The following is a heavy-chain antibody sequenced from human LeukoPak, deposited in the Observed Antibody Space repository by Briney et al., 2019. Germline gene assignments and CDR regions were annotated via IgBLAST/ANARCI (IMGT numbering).Heavy chain of an antibody. V-gene: IGHV5-51*01. CDR2: IYPGDSDT. CDR3: ARREPEYCSGGSCYSYAFDI. D-gene: IGHD2-15*01. Sequence: PGESLKISCKGSGYSFTSYWIGWVRQMPGKGLEWMGIIYPGDSDTRYSPSFQGQVTISADKSISTAYLQWSSLKASDTAMYYCARREPEYCSGGSCYSYAFDIWGQGTMVTVSS. J-gene: IGHJ3*02. CDR1: GYSFTSYW.